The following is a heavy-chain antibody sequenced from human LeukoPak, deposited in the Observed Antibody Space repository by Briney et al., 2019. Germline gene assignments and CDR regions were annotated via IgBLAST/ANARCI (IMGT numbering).Heavy chain of an antibody. V-gene: IGHV4-39*02. Sequence: SDTLSLTCSVSGGSISSSSYYWGGIRQSRGPGLQWISSMYYRGTTYEDSSLKSRLTLSIDTSNNQFSLKLTSVTAADTAVYYCAREYSRSVVAGSRPDLWGQGLLVTVSS. J-gene: IGHJ4*02. CDR3: AREYSRSVVAGSRPDL. CDR1: GGSISSSSYY. CDR2: MYYRGTT. D-gene: IGHD2-15*01.